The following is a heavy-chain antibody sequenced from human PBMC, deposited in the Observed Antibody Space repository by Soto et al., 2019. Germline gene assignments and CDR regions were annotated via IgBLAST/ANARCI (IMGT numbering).Heavy chain of an antibody. CDR3: ARETYYYGSGSYSNI. Sequence: KPSETLSLTCTVSGGSISSYYWSWIRQPPGKGLEWIGYIYYSGSTNYNPSLKSRVTISVDTSKNQFSLKLSSVTAADTAVYYCARETYYYGSGSYSNIWGQGTMVTVSS. D-gene: IGHD3-10*01. CDR2: IYYSGST. CDR1: GGSISSYY. J-gene: IGHJ3*02. V-gene: IGHV4-59*01.